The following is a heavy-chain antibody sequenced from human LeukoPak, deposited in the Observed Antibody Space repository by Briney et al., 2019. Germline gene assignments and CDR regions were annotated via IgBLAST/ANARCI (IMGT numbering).Heavy chain of an antibody. D-gene: IGHD3-16*01. CDR3: ARLVGVSPLDY. V-gene: IGHV3-23*01. Sequence: GGSLRLSCVVSGFTFRSYAMYWVRQAPGKGLEWVSEISGSPDNTYYADTVKGRFATSRDASRNRLYLQMNSLRAADTAVYYCARLVGVSPLDYWGQGTPVTVSS. CDR2: ISGSPDNT. CDR1: GFTFRSYA. J-gene: IGHJ4*02.